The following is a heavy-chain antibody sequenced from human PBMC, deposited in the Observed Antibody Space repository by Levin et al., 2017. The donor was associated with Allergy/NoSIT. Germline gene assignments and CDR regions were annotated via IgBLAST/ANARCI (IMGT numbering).Heavy chain of an antibody. Sequence: SCAASGFTFSSYWMHWVRQAPGKGLVWVSRINSDGNTTSYADSVKGRFTISRDNAKNTLYLQMNSLRAEDTAVYYCARDREEIYSSGWYGLQHWGQGTLVTVSS. CDR1: GFTFSSYW. CDR3: ARDREEIYSSGWYGLQH. J-gene: IGHJ1*01. D-gene: IGHD6-19*01. V-gene: IGHV3-74*01. CDR2: INSDGNTT.